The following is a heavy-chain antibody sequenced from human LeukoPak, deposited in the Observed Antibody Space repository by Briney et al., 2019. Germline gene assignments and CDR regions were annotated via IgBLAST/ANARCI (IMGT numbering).Heavy chain of an antibody. J-gene: IGHJ4*02. D-gene: IGHD3-9*01. CDR3: ARSFDWLYPDDY. Sequence: ASVKVSCKASGYTFTSYGISWVRQAPGQGLEWMGWISAYNGNTNYAQKLQGRVTMTTDTSTSTAHMELRSLRSDDTAVYYCARSFDWLYPDDYWGQGTLVTVSS. CDR2: ISAYNGNT. V-gene: IGHV1-18*01. CDR1: GYTFTSYG.